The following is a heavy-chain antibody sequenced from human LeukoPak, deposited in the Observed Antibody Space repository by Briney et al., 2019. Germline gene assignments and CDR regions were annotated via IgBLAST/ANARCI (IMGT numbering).Heavy chain of an antibody. Sequence: PSETLSLTCTVSGGSISSYYWSWIRQPPGKGLEWIGYIYYSGITYYNPSLKSRVTISVDTSKNQFSLRLSSVTAADTAVYYCARSGGKYCSSTSCYTGSFDYWGQGTLVTVSS. CDR2: IYYSGIT. CDR1: GGSISSYY. D-gene: IGHD2-2*02. V-gene: IGHV4-59*08. CDR3: ARSGGKYCSSTSCYTGSFDY. J-gene: IGHJ4*02.